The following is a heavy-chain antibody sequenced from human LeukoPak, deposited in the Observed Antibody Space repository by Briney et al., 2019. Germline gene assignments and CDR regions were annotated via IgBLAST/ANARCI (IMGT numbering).Heavy chain of an antibody. J-gene: IGHJ4*02. V-gene: IGHV3-30*18. D-gene: IGHD6-25*01. CDR3: AKDLRGRLASLAHY. CDR1: GFTFSSYG. CDR2: ISYDGSNK. Sequence: GRSLRLSCAASGFTFSSYGMHWVRQAPGKGLEWVAVISYDGSNKYYADSVKGRFTISRDNSKNTLYLQMNSLRAEDTAVYYCAKDLRGRLASLAHYWGQGTLVTVSS.